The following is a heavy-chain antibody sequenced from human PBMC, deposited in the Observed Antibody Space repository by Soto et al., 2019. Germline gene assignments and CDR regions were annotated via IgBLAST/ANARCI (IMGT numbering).Heavy chain of an antibody. CDR2: TKNKAQRYTT. V-gene: IGHV3-72*01. CDR3: VRWDSGNTEN. CDR1: GFTLSDHY. Sequence: EVQLVESGGGLVQPGGSLRLSCVVSGFTLSDHYIDWVRQAPGKGLEWVGRTKNKAQRYTTEYAASVKGRFTISRDDSENSVYLQMNSLKTEDTAVYYCVRWDSGNTENWGQGTLVTVSS. J-gene: IGHJ4*02. D-gene: IGHD1-26*01.